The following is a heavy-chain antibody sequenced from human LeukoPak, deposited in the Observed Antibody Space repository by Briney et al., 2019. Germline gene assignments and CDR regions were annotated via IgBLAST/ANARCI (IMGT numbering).Heavy chain of an antibody. CDR2: IYTSGST. CDR3: ARSNGSGSYRYFHH. CDR1: GGSVSGYY. V-gene: IGHV4-4*07. Sequence: SETLSLTCTVSGGSVSGYYWSWIRQPAGKGLEWIGRIYTSGSTDYNPSLKSRVTMSVDTSKNQFSLKLSSVTAADTAVYYCARSNGSGSYRYFHHWGQGTLVTVSS. D-gene: IGHD3-10*01. J-gene: IGHJ1*01.